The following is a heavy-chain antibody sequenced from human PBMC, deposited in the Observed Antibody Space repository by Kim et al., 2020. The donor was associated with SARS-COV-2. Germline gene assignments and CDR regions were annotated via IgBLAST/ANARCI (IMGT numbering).Heavy chain of an antibody. CDR1: GYSFTSYW. V-gene: IGHV5-51*01. J-gene: IGHJ6*02. CDR3: ARLSSYGYVGYYYYGMDV. CDR2: IYPGDSDT. D-gene: IGHD5-18*01. Sequence: GESLKISCKGSGYSFTSYWIGWVRQMPGKGLEWMGIIYPGDSDTRYSPSFQGQVTISADKSISTAYLQWSSLKASDTAMYYCARLSSYGYVGYYYYGMDVWGQGTTVTVSS.